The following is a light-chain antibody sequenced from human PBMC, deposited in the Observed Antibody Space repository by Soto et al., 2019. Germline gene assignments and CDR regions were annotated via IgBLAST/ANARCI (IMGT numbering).Light chain of an antibody. J-gene: IGKJ4*01. CDR1: QSVSSSY. Sequence: EIVLTHSPGTLSLSPGERATLSCRASQSVSSSYLAWYQQKPGQAPRLLIYGASRRATGIPDRFSGSGSGTDFTLNISRLEPEDFAVYYCQQYGSTFGGGTKVEIK. CDR2: GAS. CDR3: QQYGST. V-gene: IGKV3-20*01.